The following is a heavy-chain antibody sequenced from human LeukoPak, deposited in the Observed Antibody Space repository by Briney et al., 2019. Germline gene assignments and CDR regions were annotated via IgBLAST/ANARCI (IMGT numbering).Heavy chain of an antibody. D-gene: IGHD5-12*01. CDR3: AKDRRFGGYEGPFDN. CDR1: GFTFNNYG. Sequence: PGMSLRLSCAASGFTFNNYGMHWVRQAPGKGLEWVAVISYHGDQKYYADSVKGRFTISRDSTKSVLNLEMHSLRPDDTAVYYCAKDRRFGGYEGPFDNWGQGTLVTVSS. V-gene: IGHV3-30*18. J-gene: IGHJ4*02. CDR2: ISYHGDQK.